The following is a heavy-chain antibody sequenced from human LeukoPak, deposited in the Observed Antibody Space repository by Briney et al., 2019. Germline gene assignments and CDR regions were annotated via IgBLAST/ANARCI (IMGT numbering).Heavy chain of an antibody. CDR1: GDLISSGSYY. D-gene: IGHD3-10*01. V-gene: IGHV4-61*02. Sequence: SETLSLTCSVSGDLISSGSYYWSWIRQPAGKGLEWIGRIYTSGSTNYIPSLKSRLTISVDTSKNQFSLRLSSVTAADTAVYYCARDAWFGAGRTFAYWGQGTLVTVSS. J-gene: IGHJ4*02. CDR3: ARDAWFGAGRTFAY. CDR2: IYTSGST.